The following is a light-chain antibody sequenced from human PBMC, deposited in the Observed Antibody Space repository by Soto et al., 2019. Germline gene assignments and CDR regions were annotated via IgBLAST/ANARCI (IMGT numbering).Light chain of an antibody. CDR1: SSNIGSRR. J-gene: IGLJ3*02. Sequence: QSVLTQPPSASGTPGQRVTISCSGSSSNIGSRRVNWYQQVPGTAPKLLMYSHSERPSGVPDRFSGSKSGTSASLAISGLQSEDEGDYYCAAWDDSLHAWVFGGGTKLTVL. CDR3: AAWDDSLHAWV. V-gene: IGLV1-44*01. CDR2: SHS.